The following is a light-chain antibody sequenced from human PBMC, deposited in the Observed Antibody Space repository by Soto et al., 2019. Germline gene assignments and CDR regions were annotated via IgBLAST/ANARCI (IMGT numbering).Light chain of an antibody. V-gene: IGLV2-23*01. CDR1: SGDVGNYNL. CDR3: TSYAGSNNLV. J-gene: IGLJ3*02. CDR2: EDD. Sequence: QSVLTQPASVSGSPGQSITISCSGVSGDVGNYNLVSWYQQYPGKAPALLIYEDDKRPSGVSNRFSGSKSDSTASLTISGLQAEDEADYYCTSYAGSNNLVFAGGTKVTVL.